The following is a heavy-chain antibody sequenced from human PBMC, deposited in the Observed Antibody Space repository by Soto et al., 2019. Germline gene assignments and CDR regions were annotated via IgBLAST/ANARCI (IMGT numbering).Heavy chain of an antibody. CDR3: AREAAGILNWFDP. D-gene: IGHD6-25*01. CDR2: IYHSGST. V-gene: IGHV4-30-2*01. CDR1: GGSISSGGYS. J-gene: IGHJ5*02. Sequence: SETLSLTCAVSGGSISSGGYSWSWIRQPPGKGLEWIGYIYHSGSTYYNPSLKSRVTISVDRSKNQFSLKPSSVTAADTAVYYCAREAAGILNWFDPWGQGTLVTVSS.